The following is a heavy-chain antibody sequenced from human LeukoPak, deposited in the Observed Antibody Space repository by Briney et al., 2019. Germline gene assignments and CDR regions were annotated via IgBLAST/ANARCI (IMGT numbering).Heavy chain of an antibody. D-gene: IGHD2-2*01. J-gene: IGHJ6*02. CDR2: IIPIFGTA. Sequence: ASVKVSCKASEGTFSSYAISWVRQAPGQGLEWMGGIIPIFGTANYAQKFQGRVTITADESTSTAYMELSSLRSEDTAVYYCASNLERYVVVVPAFPMDVWGQGTTVTVSS. CDR3: ASNLERYVVVVPAFPMDV. V-gene: IGHV1-69*13. CDR1: EGTFSSYA.